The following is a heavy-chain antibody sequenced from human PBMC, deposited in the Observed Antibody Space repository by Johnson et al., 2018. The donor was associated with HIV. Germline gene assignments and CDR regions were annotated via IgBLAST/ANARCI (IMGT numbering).Heavy chain of an antibody. CDR2: ISWDGGST. J-gene: IGHJ3*02. CDR1: GFTFDDYT. CDR3: AKMGITSAFDI. Sequence: VQLVESGGVVVQPGGSLRLSCAASGFTFDDYTMHWVRQAPGKGLEWVSLISWDGGSTYYADSVKGRFTISRDNSNNSLYLQMNSLRTEDTALYYCAKMGITSAFDIWGQGTMVTVSS. V-gene: IGHV3-43*01. D-gene: IGHD3-16*01.